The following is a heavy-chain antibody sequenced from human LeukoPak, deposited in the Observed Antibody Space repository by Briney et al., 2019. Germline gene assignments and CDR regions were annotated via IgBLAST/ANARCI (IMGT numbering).Heavy chain of an antibody. J-gene: IGHJ4*02. V-gene: IGHV4-4*02. D-gene: IGHD4-17*01. Sequence: SGTLSLTCTFSGGSISSTNWWSWVRQPPGKGLEWIGGIYHSGSTNYNPSLKSRVTISIDKSRSQFSLELSSVTAEDTAVYYCARSSDGDYYYYFDYWGQGTLVTVSS. CDR3: ARSSDGDYYYYFDY. CDR2: IYHSGST. CDR1: GGSISSTNW.